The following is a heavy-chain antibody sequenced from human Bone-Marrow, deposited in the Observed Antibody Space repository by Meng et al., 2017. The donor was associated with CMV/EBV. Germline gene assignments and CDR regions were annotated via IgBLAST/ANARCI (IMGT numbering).Heavy chain of an antibody. D-gene: IGHD2-2*02. J-gene: IGHJ4*02. CDR1: RYTFTGYY. Sequence: ASVKVSCKASRYTFTGYYMHWVRQAPGQGLEWMGWINPNSGGTNYAQKFQGRVTMTRDTSISTAYMELSRLRSDDTAVYYCARSIYGGYCSSTSCYNLLDYWGQGTLVTVSS. CDR2: INPNSGGT. CDR3: ARSIYGGYCSSTSCYNLLDY. V-gene: IGHV1-2*02.